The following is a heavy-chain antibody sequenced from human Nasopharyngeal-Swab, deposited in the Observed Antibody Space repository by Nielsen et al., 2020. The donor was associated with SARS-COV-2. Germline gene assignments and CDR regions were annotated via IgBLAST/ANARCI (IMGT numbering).Heavy chain of an antibody. D-gene: IGHD3-3*01. CDR3: ARDQNPRPDYDFWSGHIYGMDV. CDR2: INPRGGST. J-gene: IGHJ6*02. V-gene: IGHV1-46*01. CDR1: GYTFTSYY. Sequence: ASVKVSCKASGYTFTSYYMHWVRQAPGQGLEWMGIINPRGGSTSYAQKFQGRVTMTRDTSTSTLYMNLSSLTSDDTAVYYCARDQNPRPDYDFWSGHIYGMDVWGQGTTVTVSS.